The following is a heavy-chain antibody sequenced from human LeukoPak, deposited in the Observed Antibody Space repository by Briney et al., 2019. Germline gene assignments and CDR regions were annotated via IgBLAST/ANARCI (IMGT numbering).Heavy chain of an antibody. J-gene: IGHJ6*02. CDR3: ARSQDIVLMVYAIPLFNYYGMDV. V-gene: IGHV1-18*01. CDR1: GYTFTSYG. D-gene: IGHD2-8*01. CDR2: ISAYNGNT. Sequence: ASVKVSCKASGYTFTSYGINWVRQAPGQGLEWMGWISAYNGNTNYAQKLQGRVTMTTDTSTSTAYMELRSLRSDDTAVYYCARSQDIVLMVYAIPLFNYYGMDVWGQGTTVTVSS.